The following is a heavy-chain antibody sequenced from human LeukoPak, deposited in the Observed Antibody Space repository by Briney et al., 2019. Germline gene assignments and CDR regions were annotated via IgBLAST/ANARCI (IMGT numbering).Heavy chain of an antibody. CDR3: ARDSGYSSSWAGGPSDY. CDR1: GYTFTSYG. V-gene: IGHV1-18*01. CDR2: ISAYNGNT. D-gene: IGHD6-13*01. Sequence: GASVKVSCKASGYTFTSYGISWVRQAPGQGLEWMGWISAYNGNTNYAQKLQGRVTMTTDTSTSTAYMELRSLRSDDTAVYYCARDSGYSSSWAGGPSDYWGQGTLVTVSS. J-gene: IGHJ4*02.